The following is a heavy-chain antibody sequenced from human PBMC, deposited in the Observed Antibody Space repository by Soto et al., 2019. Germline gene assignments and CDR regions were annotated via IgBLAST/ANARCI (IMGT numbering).Heavy chain of an antibody. V-gene: IGHV4-38-2*02. CDR3: ARESKYYDILAGYYGFLDY. Sequence: SETLSLTCAVSGYSISSGYYWGWIRQPPGKGLEWIGSIYHSGSTYYNPSLESRVTISVDTSKNQFSLKLSSVTAADTAVYYCARESKYYDILAGYYGFLDYWGQGTLVTVSS. CDR2: IYHSGST. J-gene: IGHJ4*02. CDR1: GYSISSGYY. D-gene: IGHD3-9*01.